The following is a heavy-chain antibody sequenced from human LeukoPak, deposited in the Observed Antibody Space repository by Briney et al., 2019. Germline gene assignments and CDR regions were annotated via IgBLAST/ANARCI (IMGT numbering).Heavy chain of an antibody. Sequence: ASVKVSCKVSGKTLSDLCIHWLRQPPGKGLEWLGGSDPEDGERIYAQMFQGRVTMTEDTSIDTAFMELSSLRSEDTAVYYCVTGFTTMAVDYFAYWGQGTLVTVSP. D-gene: IGHD5-18*01. CDR1: GKTLSDLC. CDR3: VTGFTTMAVDYFAY. J-gene: IGHJ4*02. V-gene: IGHV1-24*01. CDR2: SDPEDGER.